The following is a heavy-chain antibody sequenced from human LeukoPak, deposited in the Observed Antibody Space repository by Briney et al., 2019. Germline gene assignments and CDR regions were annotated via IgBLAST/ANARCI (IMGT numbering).Heavy chain of an antibody. J-gene: IGHJ4*02. CDR1: GFTFSNYA. D-gene: IGHD3-22*01. CDR3: AREENYYDSSGAPLDY. CDR2: LSSSGGDT. Sequence: PGGSLRLSCAASGFTFSNYAMSWVRQAPAKGLEWVSALSSSGGDTFYADSVKGRFTISRDNSKNTLYLQMNSLRAEDTAVYYCAREENYYDSSGAPLDYWGQGTLVSVSS. V-gene: IGHV3-23*01.